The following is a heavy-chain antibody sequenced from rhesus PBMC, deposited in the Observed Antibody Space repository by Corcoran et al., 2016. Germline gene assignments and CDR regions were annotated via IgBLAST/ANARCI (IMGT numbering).Heavy chain of an antibody. D-gene: IGHD1-20*01. CDR2: ISGSSSST. J-gene: IGHJ4*01. CDR3: ARDGIAGTTYLDY. CDR1: GFTFSDHY. Sequence: EVQLVESGGGLVQPGGSLRLSCAASGFTFSDHYMDWVRQAPGKGLEWVSSISGSSSSTYYPDCVKGRFTISRDNAKNTLYLQMNSPRAEDTAVYYCARDGIAGTTYLDYWGQGVLVTVSS. V-gene: IGHV3-37*01.